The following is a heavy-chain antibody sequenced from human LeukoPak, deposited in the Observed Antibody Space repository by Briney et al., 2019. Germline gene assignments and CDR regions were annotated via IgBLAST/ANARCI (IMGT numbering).Heavy chain of an antibody. CDR2: IDPDSGGT. D-gene: IGHD3-22*01. J-gene: IGHJ3*02. Sequence: ASVKVSCRASGYTLTDYYMHWVRQAPGQGLEWMGCIDPDSGGTKSAQQFQGRVTMTRDTSITTVYVELIRLRSDDTAVYYCAREYYDSSGSKYSFDIWGQGTMVTVSS. CDR1: GYTLTDYY. V-gene: IGHV1-2*02. CDR3: AREYYDSSGSKYSFDI.